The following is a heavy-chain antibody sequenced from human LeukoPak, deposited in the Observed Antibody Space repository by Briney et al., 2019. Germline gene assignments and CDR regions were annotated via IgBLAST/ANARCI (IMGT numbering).Heavy chain of an antibody. CDR3: ARTSPVTIFGVDSVGGDFDI. J-gene: IGHJ3*02. D-gene: IGHD3-3*01. V-gene: IGHV1-18*01. CDR2: ISAYNGNT. Sequence: ASVKVSCKASGYTFTSYGISWVRQAPGQGLEGMGWISAYNGNTNYAHKLQGRVTMTTDTSTSTAYMELRSLRSDYTTLHYCARTSPVTIFGVDSVGGDFDIRGRGTMVTVSS. CDR1: GYTFTSYG.